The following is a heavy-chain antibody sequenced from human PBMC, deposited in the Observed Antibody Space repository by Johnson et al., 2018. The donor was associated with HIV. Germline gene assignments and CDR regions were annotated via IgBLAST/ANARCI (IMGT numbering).Heavy chain of an antibody. Sequence: VQLVESGGGLIQPGGSLRLSCEASGLIFSRSWMHWVRQAPGKGLVWVSRSNSDGTSTSYADSVKGPFTISTDQAKNTLHLQMNSLRVEDTAVYYCAREWGVMTFGGVIPRNAFDIWGQGTMVTVSS. CDR3: AREWGVMTFGGVIPRNAFDI. D-gene: IGHD3-16*01. CDR1: GLIFSRSW. CDR2: SNSDGTST. J-gene: IGHJ3*02. V-gene: IGHV3-74*01.